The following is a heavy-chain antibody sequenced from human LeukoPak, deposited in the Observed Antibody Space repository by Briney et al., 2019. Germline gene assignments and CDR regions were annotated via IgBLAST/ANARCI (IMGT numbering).Heavy chain of an antibody. J-gene: IGHJ3*02. CDR1: GFTFSSFW. V-gene: IGHV3-7*04. Sequence: GGSLRLSCAVSGFTFSSFWMSWVRQAPGGGLGWVASIKQDGSEIQDVGSVKGRFTISRDNAKNSLYLQMNSLRVEDTAVYYCARVSVTATVAFDIWGQGTMVTVST. CDR2: IKQDGSEI. D-gene: IGHD2-21*02. CDR3: ARVSVTATVAFDI.